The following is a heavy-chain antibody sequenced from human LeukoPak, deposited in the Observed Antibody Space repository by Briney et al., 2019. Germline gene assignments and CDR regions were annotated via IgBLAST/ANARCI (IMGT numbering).Heavy chain of an antibody. V-gene: IGHV5-51*01. D-gene: IGHD3-10*01. CDR1: GYIFANYW. CDR2: VYPGDSDT. J-gene: IGHJ4*02. CDR3: ARYPKNYYGVTGYFDL. Sequence: PGESLKISCKGSGYIFANYWIGWVRQMPGKGLECLGVVYPGDSDTRYSPSFQGQVTISADRSISTAYLQWSSLKASDTAIYYCARYPKNYYGVTGYFDLWGQGTLVTVSS.